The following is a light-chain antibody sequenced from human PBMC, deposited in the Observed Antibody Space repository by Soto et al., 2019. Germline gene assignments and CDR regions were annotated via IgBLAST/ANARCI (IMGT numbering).Light chain of an antibody. CDR3: HSYDETAHVI. CDR2: ENS. J-gene: IGLJ2*01. CDR1: SGSIASHY. Sequence: NFMLTQPHSVSESPGRTLAISCTRSSGSIASHYVQWFQQRPGSAPITLIYENSQRPSGVPDRFSGSVDRSSNSASLTISGLRTEDEADYYCHSYDETAHVIFGGGTQLTVL. V-gene: IGLV6-57*04.